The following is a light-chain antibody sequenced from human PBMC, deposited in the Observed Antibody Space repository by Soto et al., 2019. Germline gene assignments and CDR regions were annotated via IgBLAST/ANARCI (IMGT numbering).Light chain of an antibody. V-gene: IGKV1-39*01. CDR1: QNIIFY. J-gene: IGKJ2*01. Sequence: DIQMTQSPSSLSASVGDRVTITCRASQNIIFYLNWYQQKPGKAPKLLIYAASNLQSGVPTRFSGSGSGTEFSQTNSSLQPEDFATYFCQQSYTTPVYTFGQGTKLEIK. CDR3: QQSYTTPVYT. CDR2: AAS.